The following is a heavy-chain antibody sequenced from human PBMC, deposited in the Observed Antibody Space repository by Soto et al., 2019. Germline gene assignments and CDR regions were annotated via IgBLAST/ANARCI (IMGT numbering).Heavy chain of an antibody. CDR3: ARDTVQGYCYDSSGQPFDY. CDR1: GGTFSSYA. CDR2: IIPIFGTA. J-gene: IGHJ4*02. V-gene: IGHV1-69*06. Sequence: SVKVSCKASGGTFSSYAISWVRQAPGQGLEWMGGIIPIFGTANYAQKFQGRVTITADKSTSTAYMELSSLRSEDTAVYYCARDTVQGYCYDSSGQPFDYWGQGTLVTVSS. D-gene: IGHD3-22*01.